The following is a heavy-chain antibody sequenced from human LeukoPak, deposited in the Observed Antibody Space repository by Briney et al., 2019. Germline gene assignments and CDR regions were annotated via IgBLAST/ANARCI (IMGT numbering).Heavy chain of an antibody. CDR3: AKAGSSGWYGGYYYMDV. J-gene: IGHJ6*03. CDR2: IKQDGSEK. CDR1: GFTFSSYW. Sequence: GGSLRLSCAASGFTFSSYWMSWVRQAPGKGLEWVANIKQDGSEKYYVDSVKGRFTISRDNAKNSLYLQMNSLRAEDTAVYYCAKAGSSGWYGGYYYMDVWGKGTTVTVSS. V-gene: IGHV3-7*01. D-gene: IGHD6-19*01.